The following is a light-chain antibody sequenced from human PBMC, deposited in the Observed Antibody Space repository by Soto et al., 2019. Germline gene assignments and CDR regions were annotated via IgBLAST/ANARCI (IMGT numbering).Light chain of an antibody. V-gene: IGLV2-14*01. CDR3: GSYTDTSKDV. J-gene: IGLJ1*01. Sequence: QSVLTQPASVSGSPGQSITISCTGTSSDLAIYNYVSWYQQQPGKAPKLMVYQFTNRPSGVFNLFLGSMSGNTASLSFCGLQAEDEADYSSGSYTDTSKDVFGTGTNATVL. CDR2: QFT. CDR1: SSDLAIYNY.